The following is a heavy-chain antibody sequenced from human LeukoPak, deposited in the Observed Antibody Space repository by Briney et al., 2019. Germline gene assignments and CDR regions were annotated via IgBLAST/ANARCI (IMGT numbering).Heavy chain of an antibody. J-gene: IGHJ4*02. Sequence: GASVKVSCKPSGGTFSSYAISWVRQAPGQGLEWMGGIIPIFGTANYAQKFQGRVTITADESTSTAYMELSSLRSEDTAVYYCASTRHCSSTSCRPDTNDYWGQGTLVTVSS. CDR3: ASTRHCSSTSCRPDTNDY. D-gene: IGHD2-2*01. CDR2: IIPIFGTA. CDR1: GGTFSSYA. V-gene: IGHV1-69*13.